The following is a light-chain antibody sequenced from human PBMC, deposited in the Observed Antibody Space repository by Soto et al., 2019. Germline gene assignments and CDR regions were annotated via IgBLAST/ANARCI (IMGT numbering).Light chain of an antibody. Sequence: EIVLTQSPGTLSLSPGERATLSCRASQSVSSSYLAWYQQKPGQAPRLLIYRASSRATGIPDRFSGSVSGTDFPLTISRLEPEDFAVYYCQQFGTSPKTFGQGTKVEIK. CDR2: RAS. CDR1: QSVSSSY. J-gene: IGKJ1*01. V-gene: IGKV3-20*01. CDR3: QQFGTSPKT.